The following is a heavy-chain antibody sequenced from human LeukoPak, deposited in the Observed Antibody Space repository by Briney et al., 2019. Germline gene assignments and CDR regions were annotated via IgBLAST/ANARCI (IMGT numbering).Heavy chain of an antibody. CDR2: ISGSGGST. J-gene: IGHJ6*02. V-gene: IGHV3-23*01. D-gene: IGHD6-13*01. Sequence: AGGSLRLSCAASGFTFSSYAMNWVRQAPGKGLEWVSAISGSGGSTYYADSVKGRFTISRDNSKNTLYLQMNSLRAEDTAVYYCAKDSYSSSWEYYYGMDVWGQGTTVTVSS. CDR3: AKDSYSSSWEYYYGMDV. CDR1: GFTFSSYA.